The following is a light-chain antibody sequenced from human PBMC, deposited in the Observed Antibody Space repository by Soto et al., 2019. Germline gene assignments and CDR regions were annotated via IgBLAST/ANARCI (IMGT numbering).Light chain of an antibody. CDR3: QQHSNWPGLIT. J-gene: IGKJ5*01. CDR2: DAS. Sequence: IVLTQSPATLSLSRGERATLSCRASQSVTNYLNWYQQKPGQGPRLLIFDASNRATGTPPRFSGSGSGTDFTLTISSLEPEDFAVYYCQQHSNWPGLITFGQGTRLEI. CDR1: QSVTNY. V-gene: IGKV3-11*01.